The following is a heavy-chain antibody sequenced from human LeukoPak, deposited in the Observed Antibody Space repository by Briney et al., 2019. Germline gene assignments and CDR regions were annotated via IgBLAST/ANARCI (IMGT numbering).Heavy chain of an antibody. CDR1: GFTFSSYW. CDR3: ATGITITNWFDP. V-gene: IGHV3-74*01. CDR2: INSDGSST. J-gene: IGHJ5*02. D-gene: IGHD3-3*01. Sequence: QPGGSLRLSCAASGFTFSSYWMHWVRQAPGKGLVWVSRINSDGSSTSYADSVKGRFTISRDNAKNTLYLQMNSLRAEDTAVYYCATGITITNWFDPWGQRTLVTVSS.